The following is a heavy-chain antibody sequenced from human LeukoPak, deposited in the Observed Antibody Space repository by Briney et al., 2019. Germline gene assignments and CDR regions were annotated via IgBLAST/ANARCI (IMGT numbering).Heavy chain of an antibody. J-gene: IGHJ6*02. CDR2: INPSGGST. CDR3: AREDVVLVDAVRYYYYGMDV. CDR1: GYNFIRYY. V-gene: IGHV1-46*01. D-gene: IGHD2-8*01. Sequence: ASVTVSCKASGYNFIRYYMHWVRQAPGQGLEWMGIINPSGGSTSFAQKFQDRVTMTRDTSTSTVYMELSSLRSEDTAVYYCAREDVVLVDAVRYYYYGMDVWGQGTTVTVSS.